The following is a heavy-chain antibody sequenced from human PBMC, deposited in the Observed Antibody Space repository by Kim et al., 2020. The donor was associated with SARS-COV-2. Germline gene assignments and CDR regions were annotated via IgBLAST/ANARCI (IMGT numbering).Heavy chain of an antibody. D-gene: IGHD1-26*01. CDR1: GGSISSSSYY. V-gene: IGHV4-39*07. CDR2: IYYSGST. CDR3: AMIPLKPRWELLRGPFDY. Sequence: SETLSLTCTVSGGSISSSSYYWGWIRQPPGKGLEWIGSIYYSGSTYYNPSLKSRVTISVDTSKNQFSLKLSSVTAADTAVYYCAMIPLKPRWELLRGPFDYWGQGTLVTVSS. J-gene: IGHJ4*02.